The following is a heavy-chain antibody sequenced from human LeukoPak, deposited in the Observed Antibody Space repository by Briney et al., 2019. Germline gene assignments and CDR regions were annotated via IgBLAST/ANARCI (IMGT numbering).Heavy chain of an antibody. J-gene: IGHJ6*03. Sequence: GGSLRLSCAASGFTFSSYAMSWVREAPGRGLEWVSAISGSGVSTYSADSVKGRFTISRDNSKNTLYLQMNSLSAEDTAVYYCAKHAGTDFYYYTDVWGKGTTVTVSS. CDR3: AKHAGTDFYYYTDV. CDR2: ISGSGVST. D-gene: IGHD6-13*01. CDR1: GFTFSSYA. V-gene: IGHV3-23*01.